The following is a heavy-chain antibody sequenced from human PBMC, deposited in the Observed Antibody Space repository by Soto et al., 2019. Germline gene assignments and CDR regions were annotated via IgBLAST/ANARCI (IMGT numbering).Heavy chain of an antibody. CDR3: AREDGYRGGDAFDI. D-gene: IGHD5-12*01. Sequence: EVQLVESGGGLVQPGGSLRLSCAASGFTVSSNYMSWVRQAPGKGPEWVSVIYSGGSTYYADSVKGRFTISRDNSKNTLYLQMNSLRAEDTAVYYCAREDGYRGGDAFDIWGQGTTVTVSS. CDR2: IYSGGST. V-gene: IGHV3-66*01. CDR1: GFTVSSNY. J-gene: IGHJ3*02.